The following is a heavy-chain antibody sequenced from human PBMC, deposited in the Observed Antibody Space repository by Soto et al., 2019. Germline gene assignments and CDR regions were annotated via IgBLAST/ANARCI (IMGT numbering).Heavy chain of an antibody. J-gene: IGHJ6*03. V-gene: IGHV1-18*01. D-gene: IGHD3-3*01. CDR3: ARDHHDFSSDYHYYHMEV. CDR2: SSTYNGNT. Sequence: QAQLVQSGAEMKKPGASVKVSCKASGYTLSNYGISWVRQAPGQGLEWMGWSSTYNGNTKYAKKFQGRVTMTTDTSSSTDYMDLRSLRSDDTAVYYCARDHHDFSSDYHYYHMEVWGKGTTVTVSS. CDR1: GYTLSNYG.